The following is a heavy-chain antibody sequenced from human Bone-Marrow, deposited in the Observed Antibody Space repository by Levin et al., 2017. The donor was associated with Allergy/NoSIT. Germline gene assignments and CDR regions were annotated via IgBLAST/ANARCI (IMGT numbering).Heavy chain of an antibody. D-gene: IGHD3-10*01. V-gene: IGHV3-66*02. CDR1: GLTVSDNY. CDR2: IYKDATT. Sequence: PGGSLRLSCAASGLTVSDNYMTWVRQAPGKGLEWVSIIYKDATTSYADSVKGRFTVSRDSSKNTVFLQMNSLRPEDTALYYCARPPPSGVSLDYWGRGSLVTVSS. CDR3: ARPPPSGVSLDY. J-gene: IGHJ4*02.